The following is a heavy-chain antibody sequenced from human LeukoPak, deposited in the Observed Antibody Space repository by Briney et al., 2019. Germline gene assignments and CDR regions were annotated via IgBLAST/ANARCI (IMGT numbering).Heavy chain of an antibody. J-gene: IGHJ4*02. CDR2: IRYDGSNK. CDR1: GITFSSYG. Sequence: GGSLRLSCAASGITFSSYGMHWVRQAPGKGLEWVAFIRYDGSNKYYADSVRGRFTISRDNSKNTLYLQMNSLRAEDTAVYYCASGYSGYDAFYYFDYWGQGTLVTVSS. V-gene: IGHV3-30*02. D-gene: IGHD5-12*01. CDR3: ASGYSGYDAFYYFDY.